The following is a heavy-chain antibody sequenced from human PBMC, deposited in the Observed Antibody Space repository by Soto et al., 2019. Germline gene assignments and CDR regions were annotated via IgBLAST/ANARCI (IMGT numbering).Heavy chain of an antibody. J-gene: IGHJ6*02. V-gene: IGHV3-15*01. D-gene: IGHD3-22*01. CDR3: STHHPTMTGKYYSYYYGMDV. CDR2: IKSKTNGGTT. Sequence: GGSLRLSCAASGFTFSNAWRSWVRQAPGKGLEWVGRIKSKTNGGTTDYAAPVKGRFTISRDDSKNTLYLQMNSLKTEDTAVYYCSTHHPTMTGKYYSYYYGMDVWGQGTTVTVSS. CDR1: GFTFSNAW.